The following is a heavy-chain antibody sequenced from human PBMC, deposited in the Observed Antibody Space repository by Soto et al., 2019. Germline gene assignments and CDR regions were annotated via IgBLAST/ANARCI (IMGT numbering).Heavy chain of an antibody. Sequence: QVQVVQSGAEVKKPGSSVKVSCKASGGTFSNYAFSWVRQAHGQGLEWLGGITPLFGVNIAQNFESRLTLTADESSSPAYMDLSSLGSEDTAVYYWASERLGEMAKGGWFDYWGQGTLVTVSS. CDR1: GGTFSNYA. D-gene: IGHD4-17*01. J-gene: IGHJ4*02. CDR3: ASERLGEMAKGGWFDY. V-gene: IGHV1-69*01. CDR2: ITPLFGV.